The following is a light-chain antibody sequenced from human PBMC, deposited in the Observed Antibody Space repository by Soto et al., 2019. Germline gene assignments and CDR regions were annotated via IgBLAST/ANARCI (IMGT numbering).Light chain of an antibody. V-gene: IGKV1-39*01. J-gene: IGKJ5*01. CDR2: AAS. Sequence: DIQMTQSPSSLSASVGDRVTITCLASQTISSYLNWYQQKPGKAPNLLIYAASSLRSGVPSKFSGSGSGTDFTLTISSLQPEDAATYYCQQSYNTPSFGQGTRLEIK. CDR3: QQSYNTPS. CDR1: QTISSY.